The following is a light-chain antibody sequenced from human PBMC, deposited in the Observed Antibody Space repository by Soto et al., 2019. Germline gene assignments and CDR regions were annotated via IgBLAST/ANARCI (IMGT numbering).Light chain of an antibody. CDR1: QSVSSN. V-gene: IGKV3-15*01. Sequence: EIVMTQSPATLSVSPGERATLSCRASQSVSSNLAWYQQKPGQAPRLLIYGASTRATGIPARFSGSGSGTGFTLTITSLRFEDLAVYSGQKNINWLPRAWPFGKGTKVEFK. CDR3: QKNINWLPRAWP. CDR2: GAS. J-gene: IGKJ1*01.